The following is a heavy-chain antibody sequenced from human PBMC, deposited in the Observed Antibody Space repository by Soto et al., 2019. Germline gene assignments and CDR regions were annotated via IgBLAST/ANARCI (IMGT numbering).Heavy chain of an antibody. CDR2: ISTYNGNT. Sequence: GASMKVSCKASCYSFSTPGITWGRQAPGQGLEWMGWISTYNGNTNYAQKLQDRVTLTTDTSTSTAYMELRSLRSDDTAVYYCARRLYGDYGYWGQGTLVTVSS. V-gene: IGHV1-18*01. CDR1: CYSFSTPG. J-gene: IGHJ4*02. D-gene: IGHD4-17*01. CDR3: ARRLYGDYGY.